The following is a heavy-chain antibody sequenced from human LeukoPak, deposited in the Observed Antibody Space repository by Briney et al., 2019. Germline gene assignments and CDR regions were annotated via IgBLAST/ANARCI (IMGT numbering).Heavy chain of an antibody. J-gene: IGHJ4*02. CDR3: ASMTGYSSGWPDY. V-gene: IGHV3-48*03. D-gene: IGHD6-19*01. Sequence: GGSLRLSCAASGFTFSSYEMNWVRQAPGKGLEWVSYISSSGSTIYYADSVKGRSTISRDNAKNSLYLQMNSLRAEDTAVYYCASMTGYSSGWPDYWGQGTLVTVSS. CDR1: GFTFSSYE. CDR2: ISSSGSTI.